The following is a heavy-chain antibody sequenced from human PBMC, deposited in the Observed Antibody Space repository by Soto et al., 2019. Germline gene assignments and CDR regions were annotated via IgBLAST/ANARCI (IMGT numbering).Heavy chain of an antibody. J-gene: IGHJ4*02. V-gene: IGHV1-8*01. Sequence: QVQLVQSGAEVKKPGASVKVSCKASGYTFTSYDINWVRQATGQGLEWMGWMNPNSGNTGSAQKLQSRVTTTRNTTRSTAYMELSSLRSEDTAVYYCARERAAAGTDYWGQGTLVTVSS. CDR1: GYTFTSYD. CDR3: ARERAAAGTDY. CDR2: MNPNSGNT. D-gene: IGHD6-13*01.